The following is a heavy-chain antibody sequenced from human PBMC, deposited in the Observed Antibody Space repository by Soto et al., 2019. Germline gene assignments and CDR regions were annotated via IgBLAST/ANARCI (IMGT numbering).Heavy chain of an antibody. V-gene: IGHV1-69*02. Sequence: SVKVSCKASGGTFSSYTISWVRQAPGQGLEWMGRIIPILGIANYAQKFQGRVTITADKSTSTAYMELSSLRSEDTAVYYCARGMTTVTTRYYYYYMDVWGKGTTVTVS. CDR2: IIPILGIA. CDR3: ARGMTTVTTRYYYYYMDV. CDR1: GGTFSSYT. J-gene: IGHJ6*03. D-gene: IGHD4-17*01.